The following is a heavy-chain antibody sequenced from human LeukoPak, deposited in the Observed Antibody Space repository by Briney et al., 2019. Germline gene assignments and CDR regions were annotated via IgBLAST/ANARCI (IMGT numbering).Heavy chain of an antibody. Sequence: ASVKVSCKTSGYTFTSYGITWVRQAPGQGLEWMGWISAYDGNTNYAQKFQGRVTMTTDTSTTTAYMELRSLRSDDTAVYYCARDLVGYYDILTGYYHDYFDYWGQGTLVTVSS. CDR2: ISAYDGNT. CDR1: GYTFTSYG. V-gene: IGHV1-18*01. CDR3: ARDLVGYYDILTGYYHDYFDY. J-gene: IGHJ4*02. D-gene: IGHD3-9*01.